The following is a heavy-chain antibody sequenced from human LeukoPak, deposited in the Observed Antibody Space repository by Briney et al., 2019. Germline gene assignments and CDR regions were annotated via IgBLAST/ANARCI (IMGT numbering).Heavy chain of an antibody. V-gene: IGHV1-46*01. D-gene: IGHD3-10*01. CDR2: INPSVGST. CDR3: ARAGYLVRGIIKPDYLYKYMDV. CDR1: GYTFTNYY. J-gene: IGHJ6*03. Sequence: GASVKVSCKASGYTFTNYYMHWVRQAPGQGLEWMGIINPSVGSTSYAQKFQGRVTMTRDMSTSTVYMELSSLRSEDTAVYYCARAGYLVRGIIKPDYLYKYMDVWGKGTTVTVSS.